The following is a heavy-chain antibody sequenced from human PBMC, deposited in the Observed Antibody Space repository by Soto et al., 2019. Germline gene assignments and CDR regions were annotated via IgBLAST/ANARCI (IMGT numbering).Heavy chain of an antibody. CDR3: ARALVGASLVGGRYYGMDV. D-gene: IGHD1-26*01. V-gene: IGHV1-69*01. Sequence: QVQLVQSGAEVKKPGSSVKVSCKASGGTFSSYAISRVRQAPGQGLEWMGGIIPIFGTANYAQKFQGRVTITADESTSTAYMGLSSLRSEDTAVYYCARALVGASLVGGRYYGMDVWGQGTTVTVSS. J-gene: IGHJ6*02. CDR1: GGTFSSYA. CDR2: IIPIFGTA.